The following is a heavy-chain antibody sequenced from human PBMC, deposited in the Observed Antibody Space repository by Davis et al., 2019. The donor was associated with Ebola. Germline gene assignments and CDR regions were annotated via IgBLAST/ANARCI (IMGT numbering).Heavy chain of an antibody. D-gene: IGHD3-22*01. Sequence: SETLSLTCAVSGGSISSGGYSWSWIRQPPGKGLEWIGYIYHSGSTKYNPSLKSRVTMSVDRSKNQFSLKAKSVTAAETAVYYCASTLFFSMIDWGRGTLVTVSS. V-gene: IGHV4-30-2*01. CDR3: ASTLFFSMID. J-gene: IGHJ4*02. CDR1: GGSISSGGYS. CDR2: IYHSGST.